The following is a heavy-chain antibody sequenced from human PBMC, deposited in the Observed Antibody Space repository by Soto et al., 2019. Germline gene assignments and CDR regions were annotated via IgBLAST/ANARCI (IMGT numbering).Heavy chain of an antibody. D-gene: IGHD3-9*01. Sequence: PSETLSLTCTVSGGSISSGGYYWSWIRQHPGKGLEWIGYIYYSGSTYYNPSLKSRVTISVDTSKNQFSLKLSSVTAADTAVYYCARTYDILTGYLGYNWFDPWGQGTLVTSPQ. J-gene: IGHJ5*02. CDR3: ARTYDILTGYLGYNWFDP. V-gene: IGHV4-31*03. CDR2: IYYSGST. CDR1: GGSISSGGYY.